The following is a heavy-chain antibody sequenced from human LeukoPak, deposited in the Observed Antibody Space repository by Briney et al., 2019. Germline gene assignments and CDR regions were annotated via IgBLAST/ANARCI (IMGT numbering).Heavy chain of an antibody. D-gene: IGHD2-8*02. J-gene: IGHJ4*02. Sequence: PSETLSLTCSVSGGSISSSSHYWDWIRHPPGEGLEWIGSIYYSGSTYYNPSLKSRVTISVDTSKNQFSLKLISVTAADTAVYYCAREDTGGLDYWGQGILVTVSP. CDR1: GGSISSSSHY. CDR3: AREDTGGLDY. CDR2: IYYSGST. V-gene: IGHV4-39*07.